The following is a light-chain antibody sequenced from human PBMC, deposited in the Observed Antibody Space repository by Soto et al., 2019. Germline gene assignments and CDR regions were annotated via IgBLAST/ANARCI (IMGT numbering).Light chain of an antibody. CDR3: QQSYSDFRT. CDR2: AAS. Sequence: DIQMTQSPSFLSASVGDRVTITCRASQNIRNYLNWYQQTPGKAPQLLIFAASTLHSGVPSRFSGYGSGTDFTLTITSVEPEDFATYFCQQSYSDFRTFGQGTKVDIK. CDR1: QNIRNY. V-gene: IGKV1-39*01. J-gene: IGKJ1*01.